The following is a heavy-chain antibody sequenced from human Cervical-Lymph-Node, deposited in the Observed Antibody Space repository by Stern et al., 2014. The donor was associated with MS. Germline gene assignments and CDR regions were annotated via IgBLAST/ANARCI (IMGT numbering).Heavy chain of an antibody. CDR2: IDWDDDK. D-gene: IGHD3-22*01. Sequence: QITLKESGPALVKPTQTLTLTCTFSGFSLRTTGMCVTWIRQPPGKALEWLALIDWDDDKYYSTSLKTRLTISKDTSKNQVVLTMTNMDPVDTATYYCARLPYYTSSGNYGLDVWGLGTTVTVSS. V-gene: IGHV2-70*01. CDR3: ARLPYYTSSGNYGLDV. CDR1: GFSLRTTGMC. J-gene: IGHJ6*02.